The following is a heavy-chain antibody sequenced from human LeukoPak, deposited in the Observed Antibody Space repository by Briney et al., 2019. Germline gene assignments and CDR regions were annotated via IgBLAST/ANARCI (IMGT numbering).Heavy chain of an antibody. J-gene: IGHJ5*02. CDR1: GGTFSSYA. Sequence: GASVTVSCKASGGTFSSYATSWVRQAPGQGLEWMGGIIPIFGTANYAQKFQGRVTITADESTSTAYMELSSLGSEDTAVYYCARGQGYYDSSDNWFDPWGQGTLVTVSS. D-gene: IGHD3-22*01. CDR2: IIPIFGTA. CDR3: ARGQGYYDSSDNWFDP. V-gene: IGHV1-69*13.